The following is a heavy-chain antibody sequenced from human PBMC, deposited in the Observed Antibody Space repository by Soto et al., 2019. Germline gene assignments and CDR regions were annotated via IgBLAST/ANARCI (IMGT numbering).Heavy chain of an antibody. CDR3: ARDRGGRFGELVGFDP. J-gene: IGHJ5*02. CDR1: GDSVSSNSAA. V-gene: IGHV6-1*01. Sequence: QVQLQQSGPGLVKPSQTLSLTCAISGDSVSSNSAAWNWIRQSPSRGLEWLGRTYYRSKWYNDYAVSVKSRITVNPDTSKNQFSVQLDSVTAEDTAVYYCARDRGGRFGELVGFDPWGQGTLVTVSS. CDR2: TYYRSKWYN. D-gene: IGHD3-10*01.